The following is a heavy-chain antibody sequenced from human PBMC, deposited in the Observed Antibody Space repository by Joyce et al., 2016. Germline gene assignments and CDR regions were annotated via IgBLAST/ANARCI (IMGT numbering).Heavy chain of an antibody. CDR1: GYTFTDYF. J-gene: IGHJ6*02. CDR3: ARQIFHNGAGGLDV. Sequence: QVQLVQSGAEVKKPGASVTVSCRASGYTFTDYFIHWVRQAPGQGLEWMGWINSQSGDTKSTPTFQGRVTMTRDASITTAYMEVSSLRSDDTAVYYCARQIFHNGAGGLDVWGQGTTVTVSS. V-gene: IGHV1-2*02. D-gene: IGHD3-3*01. CDR2: INSQSGDT.